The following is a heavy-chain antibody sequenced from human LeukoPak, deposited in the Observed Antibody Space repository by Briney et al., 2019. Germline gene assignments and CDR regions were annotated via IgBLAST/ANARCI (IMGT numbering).Heavy chain of an antibody. CDR3: AKDSSSWTGIFDY. D-gene: IGHD6-13*01. V-gene: IGHV3-23*01. J-gene: IGHJ4*02. Sequence: GGSLRLSCAASESIVSGNYMTWVRQAPGKGLGWVSAISGSGGSTYYADSVKGRFTISRDNSKNTLYLQMNSLRAEDTAVYYCAKDSSSWTGIFDYWGQGTLVTVSS. CDR2: ISGSGGST. CDR1: ESIVSGNY.